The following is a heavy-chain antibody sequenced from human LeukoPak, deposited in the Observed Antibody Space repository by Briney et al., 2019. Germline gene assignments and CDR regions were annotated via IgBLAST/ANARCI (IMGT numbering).Heavy chain of an antibody. CDR3: ARDWWSYGSGSYSFDP. Sequence: SETLSLTCTVSGVSISSYYWSWIRQPAGKGLEWIGRIYTSGSTNYNPSLKSRVTMSVDTSKNQFSLKLSSVTAADTAVYYCARDWWSYGSGSYSFDPWGQGTLVTVSS. J-gene: IGHJ5*02. CDR2: IYTSGST. V-gene: IGHV4-4*07. CDR1: GVSISSYY. D-gene: IGHD3-10*01.